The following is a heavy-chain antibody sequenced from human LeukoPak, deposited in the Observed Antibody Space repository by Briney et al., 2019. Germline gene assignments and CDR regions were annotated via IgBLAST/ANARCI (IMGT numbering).Heavy chain of an antibody. V-gene: IGHV3-21*01. J-gene: IGHJ3*02. CDR2: ISSSSSYI. D-gene: IGHD3-22*01. CDR1: GFTFSTYE. CDR3: ARGSDYDSSGYYVMVAFDI. Sequence: PGGSLRLSCAASGFTFSTYEMNWVRQAPGKGLEWVSSISSSSSYIYYADSVKGRFTISRDNAKNSLYLQMNSLRAEDTAVYYCARGSDYDSSGYYVMVAFDIWGQGTMVTVSS.